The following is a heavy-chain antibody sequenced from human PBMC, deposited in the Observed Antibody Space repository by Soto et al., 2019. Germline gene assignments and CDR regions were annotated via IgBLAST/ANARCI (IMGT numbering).Heavy chain of an antibody. D-gene: IGHD6-6*01. CDR3: ARQPEYSSSRSFDY. CDR2: IYYSGST. V-gene: IGHV4-39*01. Sequence: PSETLSLTCTVSGGSISSSSYYWGWIRQPPGKGLEWIGSIYYSGSTYYNPSLKSRVTISVDTSKNQFSLKLSSVTAADTAVYYCARQPEYSSSRSFDYWGQGTLVTVSS. CDR1: GGSISSSSYY. J-gene: IGHJ4*02.